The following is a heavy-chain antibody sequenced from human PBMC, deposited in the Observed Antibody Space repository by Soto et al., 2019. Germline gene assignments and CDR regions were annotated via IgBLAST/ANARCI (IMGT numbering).Heavy chain of an antibody. CDR2: IYYSGST. V-gene: IGHV4-39*01. Sequence: SETLSLTCTVSGGSISSSSYYWGWIRQPPGKGLEWIGSIYYSGSTYYNPSLKSRVTISVDTSKNQFSLKLSSVTAADTAVYYCARHYRWGHYYGSGNIDYWGQGTLVTVSS. CDR3: ARHYRWGHYYGSGNIDY. CDR1: GGSISSSSYY. D-gene: IGHD3-10*01. J-gene: IGHJ4*02.